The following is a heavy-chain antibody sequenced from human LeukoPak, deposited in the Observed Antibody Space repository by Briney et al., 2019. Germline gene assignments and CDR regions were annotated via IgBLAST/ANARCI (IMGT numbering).Heavy chain of an antibody. Sequence: GGSLRLSRAASGFTVSTNYMIWVRQAPGKGLDWVSVLYSDGTTYYADSVKGRFTISTDNAKNTLYLQMNSLRAEDTAVYYCAVTGSSGFFDYSGQGTLVTVSS. J-gene: IGHJ4*02. CDR2: LYSDGTT. V-gene: IGHV3-53*01. D-gene: IGHD6-19*01. CDR1: GFTVSTNY. CDR3: AVTGSSGFFDY.